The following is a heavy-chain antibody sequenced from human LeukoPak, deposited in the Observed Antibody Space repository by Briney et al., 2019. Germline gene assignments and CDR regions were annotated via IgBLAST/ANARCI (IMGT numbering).Heavy chain of an antibody. CDR2: IYHTGRT. Sequence: PSETLSLSCTVSGGSISGYYWSWIRQSPGRGLEWVGYIYHTGRTNCNPSLKSRVTISIDTSKNQFSLRLTSVTAADTAVYYCARDSFYPESGGRSSDVFDSWGLGTMVTVSS. D-gene: IGHD2-15*01. CDR1: GGSISGYY. V-gene: IGHV4-59*01. CDR3: ARDSFYPESGGRSSDVFDS. J-gene: IGHJ3*02.